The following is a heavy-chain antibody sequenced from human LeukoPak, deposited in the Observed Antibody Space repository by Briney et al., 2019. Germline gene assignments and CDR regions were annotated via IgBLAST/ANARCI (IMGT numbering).Heavy chain of an antibody. J-gene: IGHJ5*02. D-gene: IGHD6-6*01. V-gene: IGHV4-39*02. CDR3: ARECIAARSRWFDP. CDR1: AASISSSSHH. CDR2: IYYGQTI. Sequence: PSETLSLTCTISAASISSSSHHWGWIRQSPGKGLEWIGSIYYGQTIYYNPSLNSRVTISVVTSKDQFTLQLNSVTPEDTAVYYCARECIAARSRWFDPWGQGTLVTVSP.